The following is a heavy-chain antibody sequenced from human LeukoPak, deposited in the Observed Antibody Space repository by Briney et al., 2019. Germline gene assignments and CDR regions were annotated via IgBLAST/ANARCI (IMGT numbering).Heavy chain of an antibody. V-gene: IGHV1-18*01. CDR1: GYTFTSYG. Sequence: ASVKVSCKASGYTFTSYGISWVRQAPGQGLEWMGWICAYNGNTNYAQKLQGRVTMTTDTSTSTAYMELRSLRSDDTAVYYCAIWKGYCSSTSCPRWFDPWGQGTLVTVSS. J-gene: IGHJ5*02. CDR3: AIWKGYCSSTSCPRWFDP. CDR2: ICAYNGNT. D-gene: IGHD2-2*01.